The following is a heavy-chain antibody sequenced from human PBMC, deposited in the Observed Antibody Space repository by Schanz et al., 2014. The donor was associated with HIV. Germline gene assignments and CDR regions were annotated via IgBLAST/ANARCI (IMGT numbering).Heavy chain of an antibody. CDR2: ISTYNGNT. D-gene: IGHD2-15*01. CDR1: GYTFTSYG. V-gene: IGHV1-18*01. CDR3: ARGSCSGGTCYSGDH. Sequence: QVQLVLSGAEVKRPGASVKVSCKASGYTFTSYGITWVRQAPGQGLEWMGWISTYNGNTIYAQKFQGRVTMTTDTSTSTAYMELRSLRSDDTAVYYCARGSCSGGTCYSGDHWGQGTLVTVSA. J-gene: IGHJ4*02.